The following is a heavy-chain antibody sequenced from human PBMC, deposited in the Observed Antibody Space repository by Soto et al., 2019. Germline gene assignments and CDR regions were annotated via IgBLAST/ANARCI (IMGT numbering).Heavy chain of an antibody. CDR1: GFTFSSYA. V-gene: IGHV3-23*01. J-gene: IGHJ4*02. CDR3: AKESLKTPVTGPVDC. Sequence: EVQLLESGGGLVQPRGSRRLSCTASGFTFSSYALSWVRQAPGKGLEWVSSISGSGGSTYYADSVKGRVTISRDNSKNTLYLQMSSLRAEDTAVYYCAKESLKTPVTGPVDCWGQGTVVTVSS. D-gene: IGHD6-19*01. CDR2: ISGSGGST.